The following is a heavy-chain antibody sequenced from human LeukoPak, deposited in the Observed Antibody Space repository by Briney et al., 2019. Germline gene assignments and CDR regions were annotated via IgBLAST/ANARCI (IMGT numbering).Heavy chain of an antibody. D-gene: IGHD3-10*01. CDR1: GGTFSSYA. Sequence: SVKVSCKASGGTFSSYAISWVRQAPGQGLEWMGGIIPIFGTANYAQKFQGRVTITADESTSTAYMELRSLRSDDTAVYYCFLTYYYGSGSYFPDYMDVWGKGTTVTVSS. CDR3: FLTYYYGSGSYFPDYMDV. J-gene: IGHJ6*03. V-gene: IGHV1-69*13. CDR2: IIPIFGTA.